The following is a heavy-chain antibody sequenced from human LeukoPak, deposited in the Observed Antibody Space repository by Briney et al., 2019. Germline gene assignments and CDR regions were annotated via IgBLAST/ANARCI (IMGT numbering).Heavy chain of an antibody. V-gene: IGHV3-21*04. CDR3: AKTLARPPLRTNDY. CDR1: GFTFSSYT. CDR2: ISSSSNYI. Sequence: GGSLSLSCAASGFTFSSYTMNWVRQAPGKGLEWVSSISSSSNYIHYADSLKGRFTISRDNANNSLYLQMNSLRAEDTAVYYCAKTLARPPLRTNDYWGQGTLVTVSS. J-gene: IGHJ4*02. D-gene: IGHD6-6*01.